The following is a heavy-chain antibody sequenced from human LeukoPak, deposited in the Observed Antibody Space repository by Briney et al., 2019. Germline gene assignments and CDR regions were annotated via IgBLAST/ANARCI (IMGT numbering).Heavy chain of an antibody. V-gene: IGHV4-34*01. CDR2: IYYSGST. CDR1: GGSFSGYY. D-gene: IGHD6-6*01. J-gene: IGHJ4*02. Sequence: SETLSLTCAVYGGSFSGYYWSWIRQPPGKGLEWIGSIYYSGSTYYNPSLKSRVTISVDTSKNQFSLKLSSVTVADTAVYYCARQAARVDYWGQGTLVTVSS. CDR3: ARQAARVDY.